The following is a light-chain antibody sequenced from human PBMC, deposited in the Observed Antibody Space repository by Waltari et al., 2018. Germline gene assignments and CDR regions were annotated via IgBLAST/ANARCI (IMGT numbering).Light chain of an antibody. CDR1: SRAVVGYNY. CDR2: EVD. CDR3: SSYTSSNTVL. Sequence: QSALTQPASASGSPGQSIPISCPGTSRAVVGYNYVSWYQQHPGKAPKLMIYEVDKRPSGVSYRFSGSKSGNTASLTISGLQAEDEADYYCSSYTSSNTVLFGGGTRLTVL. V-gene: IGLV2-14*03. J-gene: IGLJ2*01.